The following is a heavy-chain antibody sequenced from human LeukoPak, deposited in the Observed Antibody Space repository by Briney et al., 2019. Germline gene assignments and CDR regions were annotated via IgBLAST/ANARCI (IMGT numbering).Heavy chain of an antibody. V-gene: IGHV3-30*02. CDR3: AKDWGSIVGASGAFDI. CDR1: GFTFSTYG. D-gene: IGHD1-26*01. J-gene: IGHJ3*02. Sequence: GGSLRLSCAASGFTFSTYGMLWVRQAPGQGPEWVALIRYDGSNKYYADSVKGRFTISRDHSKYTLYLQMNSLRAEDTSVYYCAKDWGSIVGASGAFDIWGQGTMVTVSS. CDR2: IRYDGSNK.